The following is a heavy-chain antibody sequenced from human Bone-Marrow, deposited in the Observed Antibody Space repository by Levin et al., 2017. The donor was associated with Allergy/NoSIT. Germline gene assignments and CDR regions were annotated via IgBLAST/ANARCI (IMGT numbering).Heavy chain of an antibody. CDR2: ISTSGHIV. CDR3: ARGSPATLYGSVIGNWFDS. V-gene: IGHV3-48*03. CDR1: GFTFSSFE. J-gene: IGHJ5*01. D-gene: IGHD2-2*01. Sequence: GGSLRLSCAASGFTFSSFEMNWLRQAPGKGLEWVGYISTSGHIVYYGDSVRGRFTISREDAENSMFLQMDGLRVDDTALYYCARGSPATLYGSVIGNWFDSWGHGTLVTVSS.